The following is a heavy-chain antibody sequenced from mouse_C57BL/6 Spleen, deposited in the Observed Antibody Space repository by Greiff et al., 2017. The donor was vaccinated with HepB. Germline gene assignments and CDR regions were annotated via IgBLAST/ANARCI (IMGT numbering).Heavy chain of an antibody. D-gene: IGHD1-1*01. CDR1: GYTFTSYW. CDR3: AQSTVVAEDYFDY. V-gene: IGHV1-64*01. J-gene: IGHJ2*01. Sequence: QVQLQQPGAEPVKPGASVKLSCKASGYTFTSYWMHWVKQRPGQGLEWIGMIHPNSGSTNYNEKFKSKATLTVDKSSSTAYMQLSSLTSEDSAVYYCAQSTVVAEDYFDYWGQGTTLTVSS. CDR2: IHPNSGST.